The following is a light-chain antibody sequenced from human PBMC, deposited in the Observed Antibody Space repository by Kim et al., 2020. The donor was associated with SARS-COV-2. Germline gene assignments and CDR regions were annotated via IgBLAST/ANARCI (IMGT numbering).Light chain of an antibody. CDR3: QAWDSNTAV. CDR2: QDT. Sequence: SYELTQPPSLSVSPGQTASITCSGHRLGDKYASWYQQNPGQSPVLVIYQDTKRPSGIPERFSGSNSGDTATLTISGTQAMDEADYYCQAWDSNTAVFGGGTQLTVL. CDR1: RLGDKY. J-gene: IGLJ3*02. V-gene: IGLV3-1*01.